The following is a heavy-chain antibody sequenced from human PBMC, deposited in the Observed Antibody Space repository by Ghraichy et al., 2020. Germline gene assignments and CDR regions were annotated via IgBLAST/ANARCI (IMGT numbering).Heavy chain of an antibody. CDR2: INQDSREK. V-gene: IGHV3-7*03. CDR1: GFIFGSHW. Sequence: GVLNISCAASGFIFGSHWMTWVRQAPGKGLEWVANINQDSREKYYVHSVKGRFTISRDNARNSLYLQMNNLSAEDTAVYYCSSGDTFDIWGRGTMVTVSS. CDR3: SSGDTFDI. D-gene: IGHD3-10*01. J-gene: IGHJ3*02.